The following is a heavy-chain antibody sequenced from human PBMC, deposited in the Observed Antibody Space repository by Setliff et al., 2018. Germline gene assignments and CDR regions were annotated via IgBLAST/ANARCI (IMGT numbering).Heavy chain of an antibody. J-gene: IGHJ3*02. D-gene: IGHD2-2*01. CDR2: IYYSGST. CDR3: ARAHSDIVVVPAAMRDAFDI. V-gene: IGHV4-30-4*08. Sequence: SETLFLTCTVSGGSISSGDYYWSWIRQPPGKGLEWIGYIYYSGSTYYNPSLKSRVTISVDTSKNQFSLKLSSVTAADTAVYYCARAHSDIVVVPAAMRDAFDIWGQGTMVTVSS. CDR1: GGSISSGDYY.